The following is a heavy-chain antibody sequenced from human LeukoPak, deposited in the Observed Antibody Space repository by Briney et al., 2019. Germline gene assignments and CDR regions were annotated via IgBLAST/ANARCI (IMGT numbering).Heavy chain of an antibody. V-gene: IGHV4-34*01. D-gene: IGHD2-15*01. Sequence: SETLSLTCAVYGGSFSGYYWSWIRQPPGKGLEWIGEINHRGSTNYNPSLKSRVTISVDTSKNQFSLKLSSVTAADTAVYYCARGLAQSGDCSGGSCYSGAYYFDYWGRGTLVTVSS. CDR2: INHRGST. CDR3: ARGLAQSGDCSGGSCYSGAYYFDY. CDR1: GGSFSGYY. J-gene: IGHJ4*02.